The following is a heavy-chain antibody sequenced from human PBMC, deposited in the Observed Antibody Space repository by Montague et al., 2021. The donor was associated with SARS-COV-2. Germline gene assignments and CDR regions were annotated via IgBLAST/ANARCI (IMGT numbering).Heavy chain of an antibody. D-gene: IGHD6-19*01. V-gene: IGHV6-1*01. Sequence: CAISGDSVSSNSAAWNWIRQSPSRGLEWLGRTYYRSKWYYEYAVSLKSRIIINPDASKNQFSLQVKSMTPEDTAVYYCALAVAGRGGYDYWGQGTLATVSS. J-gene: IGHJ4*02. CDR2: TYYRSKWYY. CDR3: ALAVAGRGGYDY. CDR1: GDSVSSNSAA.